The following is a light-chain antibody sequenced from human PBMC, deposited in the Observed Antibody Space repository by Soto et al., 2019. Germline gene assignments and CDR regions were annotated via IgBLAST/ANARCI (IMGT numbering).Light chain of an antibody. J-gene: IGLJ3*02. V-gene: IGLV2-14*03. CDR3: ASYTSSSTYL. CDR1: SDDVGGYDF. CDR2: DFI. Sequence: QSVLTQPASMSGSPGQSITISCTGTSDDVGGYDFVSWYQQHPGKVPRLIIYDFIKRPSGVSHRFSGSKSGNTASLTISGLQIEDEADYYCASYTSSSTYLSGGGTKLTVL.